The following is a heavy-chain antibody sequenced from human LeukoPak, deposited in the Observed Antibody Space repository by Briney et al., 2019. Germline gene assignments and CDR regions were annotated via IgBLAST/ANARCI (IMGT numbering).Heavy chain of an antibody. J-gene: IGHJ6*03. D-gene: IGHD1-26*01. CDR2: IYYSGST. V-gene: IGHV4-39*07. Sequence: PSETLSLTCTVSGGSISSSSYYWGWIRQPLGKGLEWIGSIYYSGSTYYNPSPKSRVTISVDTSKNQFSLKLSSVTAADTAVYYCARFGGSYYYYMDVWGKGTTVTISS. CDR3: ARFGGSYYYYMDV. CDR1: GGSISSSSYY.